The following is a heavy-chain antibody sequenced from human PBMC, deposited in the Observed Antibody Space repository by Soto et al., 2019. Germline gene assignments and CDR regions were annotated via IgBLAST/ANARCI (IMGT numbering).Heavy chain of an antibody. Sequence: QVQLVQSGPEVKRPGASVKVSCKASGYTFTNYAMHWVRQAPGQRLEWMGWINAGNGNTKYSQSFQGRVTIYRATSASTAFMELSSLRSEDTAVYYCARVYCSTPTCYGYYAIDVWGQGTTVTVSS. CDR1: GYTFTNYA. J-gene: IGHJ6*02. V-gene: IGHV1-3*01. CDR3: ARVYCSTPTCYGYYAIDV. D-gene: IGHD2-2*01. CDR2: INAGNGNT.